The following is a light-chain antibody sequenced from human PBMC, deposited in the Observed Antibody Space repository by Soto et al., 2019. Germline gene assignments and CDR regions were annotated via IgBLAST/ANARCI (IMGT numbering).Light chain of an antibody. J-gene: IGLJ2*01. Sequence: QSVLTQPPSASGSPGQSVTISCTGTSSDVGGYNYVSWYQQHPGKAPKFMIYEVSKRPSGVPDRFSGSKSGNTASLTVSGLQAEDEADYYCSSYAGSNNRVVFGGGTKLTVL. V-gene: IGLV2-8*01. CDR2: EVS. CDR3: SSYAGSNNRVV. CDR1: SSDVGGYNY.